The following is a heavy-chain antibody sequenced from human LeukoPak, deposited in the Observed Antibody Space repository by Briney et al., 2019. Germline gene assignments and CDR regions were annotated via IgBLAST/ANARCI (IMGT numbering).Heavy chain of an antibody. Sequence: PGGSLRLSCAASRFTFRSYGMHWVRQAPGKGLEWVAFIRYDESKNYYADSVRGRFTISRDNSNNTLYLQMNSLRVEDTGIYYCAKGYGGSHFDYWGQGALVAVSS. J-gene: IGHJ4*02. CDR2: IRYDESKN. CDR1: RFTFRSYG. CDR3: AKGYGGSHFDY. V-gene: IGHV3-30*02. D-gene: IGHD4-23*01.